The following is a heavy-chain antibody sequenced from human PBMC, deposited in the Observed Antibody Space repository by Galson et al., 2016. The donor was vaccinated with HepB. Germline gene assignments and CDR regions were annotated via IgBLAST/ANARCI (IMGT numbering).Heavy chain of an antibody. J-gene: IGHJ4*02. CDR3: ARLPVDTDVVRGDYSDN. Sequence: SVKVSCKASGGTFNSNVISWVRQAPGQGLEWMGRIIPILGLTNYAQKFQGRVTITADKSTSAAYMELSSLRSDDTAVYYCARLPVDTDVVRGDYSDNWGQGTLVTVSS. D-gene: IGHD5-18*01. CDR1: GGTFNSNV. V-gene: IGHV1-69*04. CDR2: IIPILGLT.